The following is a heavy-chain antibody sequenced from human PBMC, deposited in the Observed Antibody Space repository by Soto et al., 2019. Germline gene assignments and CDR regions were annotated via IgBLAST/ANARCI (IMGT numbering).Heavy chain of an antibody. V-gene: IGHV5-10-1*01. CDR2: IDPDDSYT. J-gene: IGHJ4*02. CDR3: ARDGGRGYDGNYGDYSFDS. Sequence: GESLKISCQGSGYTFTTYWISWVRQMPGKGLERMGRIDPDDSYTKYSPSFQGHVTISADKSISTAYLQWSSLKASDTAMYYCARDGGRGYDGNYGDYSFDSWGEGTLVTVSS. D-gene: IGHD4-17*01. CDR1: GYTFTTYW.